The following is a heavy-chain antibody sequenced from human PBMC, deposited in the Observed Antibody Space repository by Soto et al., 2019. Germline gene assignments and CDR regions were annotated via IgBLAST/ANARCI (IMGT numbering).Heavy chain of an antibody. J-gene: IGHJ4*02. Sequence: QLQLQESGSGLVKPSQTLSLTCAVSGGSISSGGSSWTWIRQPPGKGLEWIGYIYHSGSTYYNPSLKSRVTIPVDRSKNQFSPKLTSVSAADTAVYYCARGAVVNFDSWGQGTLVTVSS. CDR2: IYHSGST. CDR1: GGSISSGGSS. CDR3: ARGAVVNFDS. V-gene: IGHV4-30-2*01. D-gene: IGHD2-21*01.